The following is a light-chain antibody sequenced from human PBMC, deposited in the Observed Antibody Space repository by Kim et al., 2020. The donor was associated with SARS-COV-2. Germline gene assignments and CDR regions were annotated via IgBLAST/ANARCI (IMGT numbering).Light chain of an antibody. J-gene: IGKJ1*01. V-gene: IGKV1-12*01. CDR2: AAS. Sequence: ASVGDRVTITGRASQGISNWLAWYQQKPGNAPKRLIFAASSLQSGVPSRFSGSGSGTDFTLTINSLQPEDSATYYCQQSSSFPRAFGPGTKVDIK. CDR1: QGISNW. CDR3: QQSSSFPRA.